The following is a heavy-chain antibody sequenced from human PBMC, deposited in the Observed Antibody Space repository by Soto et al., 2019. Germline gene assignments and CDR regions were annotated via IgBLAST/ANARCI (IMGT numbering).Heavy chain of an antibody. CDR3: AKLRGYSYGPIDAFDI. V-gene: IGHV3-23*01. CDR1: GFTFSSYA. D-gene: IGHD5-18*01. J-gene: IGHJ3*02. CDR2: ISGSGGST. Sequence: PGGSLRLSCAASGFTFSSYAMSWVRQAPGKGLEWVSAISGSGGSTYYADSVKGRFTISRDNSKNTLYLQMNSLRAEDTAVYYCAKLRGYSYGPIDAFDIWGQGTMVTVSS.